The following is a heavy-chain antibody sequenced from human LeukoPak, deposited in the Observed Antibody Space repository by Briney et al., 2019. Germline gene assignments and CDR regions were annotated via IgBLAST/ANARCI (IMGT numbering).Heavy chain of an antibody. Sequence: GGSLRLSCAASGFTFSRYGMHWVRQAPGKGLEWVAFIRFDGSYKYYADSVKGRFTISRDNSKNTLYLQMNSLRAEDTAVYYCARRAGGYSHPYDYWGQGILVTVSS. V-gene: IGHV3-30*02. D-gene: IGHD4-23*01. CDR3: ARRAGGYSHPYDY. CDR2: IRFDGSYK. J-gene: IGHJ4*02. CDR1: GFTFSRYG.